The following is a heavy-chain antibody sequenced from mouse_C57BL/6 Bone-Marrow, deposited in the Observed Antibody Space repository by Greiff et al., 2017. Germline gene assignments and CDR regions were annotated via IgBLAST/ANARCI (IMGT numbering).Heavy chain of an antibody. J-gene: IGHJ1*03. V-gene: IGHV1-59*01. CDR1: GYTFTSYW. Sequence: QVQLQQPGAELVRPGTSVKLSCKASGYTFTSYWMHWVKQRLGQGLEWIGVIDPSDSYTNYNQKFKGKATLTVDTSSSTAYMQLSSLTSEDSAVYYCARRDYYGSSSWWYFDVWGTGTTVTVSS. D-gene: IGHD1-1*01. CDR2: IDPSDSYT. CDR3: ARRDYYGSSSWWYFDV.